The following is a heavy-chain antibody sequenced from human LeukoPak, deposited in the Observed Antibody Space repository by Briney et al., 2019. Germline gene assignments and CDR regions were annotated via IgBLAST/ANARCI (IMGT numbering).Heavy chain of an antibody. V-gene: IGHV4-30-2*06. CDR2: IYHSGST. Sequence: PSETLSLTCAVSGGSISSGGYSWSWIRQSPGKGLEWIGYIYHSGSTYYNPSLKSRVTISVDRSKNQFSLKLSSVTAADTAVYYCALLYYYDSSGYYKTPWGQGTLVTVSS. D-gene: IGHD3-22*01. CDR3: ALLYYYDSSGYYKTP. J-gene: IGHJ5*02. CDR1: GGSISSGGYS.